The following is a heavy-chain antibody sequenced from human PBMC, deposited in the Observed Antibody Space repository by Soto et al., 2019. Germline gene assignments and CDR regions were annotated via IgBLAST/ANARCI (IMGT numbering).Heavy chain of an antibody. V-gene: IGHV3-48*01. J-gene: IGHJ5*02. CDR2: ISSSSSTI. D-gene: IGHD2-15*01. CDR1: GFTFSSYS. Sequence: GGSLRLSCAASGFTFSSYSMNWVRQAPGKGLEWVSYISSSSSTIYYADSVKGRFTISRDNAKNSLYLQMNSLRAEDTAVYYCARDRDCSGGSCYARGHWFDPWGQGTLVTVSS. CDR3: ARDRDCSGGSCYARGHWFDP.